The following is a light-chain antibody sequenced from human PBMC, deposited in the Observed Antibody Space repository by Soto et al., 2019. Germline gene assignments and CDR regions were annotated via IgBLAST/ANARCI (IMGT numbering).Light chain of an antibody. CDR2: DVN. J-gene: IGLJ1*01. Sequence: QSVLTQPASVSGFPGQSITISCTGTSKDVGGYNYVSWYQKHSGKAPKLKIYDVNKRPSGVSNRFSGSKSGNTASLTISGIQPEDEADYYCSSYSNTSTLHVFGTGTKVTVL. CDR3: SSYSNTSTLHV. V-gene: IGLV2-14*01. CDR1: SKDVGGYNY.